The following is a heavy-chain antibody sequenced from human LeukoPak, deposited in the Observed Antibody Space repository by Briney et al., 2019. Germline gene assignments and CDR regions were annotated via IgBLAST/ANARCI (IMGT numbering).Heavy chain of an antibody. J-gene: IGHJ4*02. CDR2: IYYSGST. Sequence: SETLSLTCTVSGGSISSGDYYWSWLRQPPGKGLEWIGYIYYSGSTYYNPSLKSRVTISVDTSKNQFSLKLSSVTAADTAVYYCARVPTYYYDSSGYYLDYWGQGTLVTVSS. V-gene: IGHV4-30-4*08. CDR3: ARVPTYYYDSSGYYLDY. CDR1: GGSISSGDYY. D-gene: IGHD3-22*01.